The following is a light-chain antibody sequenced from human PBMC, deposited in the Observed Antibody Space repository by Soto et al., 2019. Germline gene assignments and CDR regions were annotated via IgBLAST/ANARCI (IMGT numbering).Light chain of an antibody. CDR3: GTWDSSLSAVV. CDR2: DNN. V-gene: IGLV1-51*01. CDR1: SSNIGNNY. Sequence: QSVLTQPPSVSAAPGQKVTISFSGSSSNIGNNYVSWYQQLPGTAPKLLIYDNNKRPSGIPDRFSGSKSGTSATLGITGLQTGDEADYYCGTWDSSLSAVVFGGGTKMTV. J-gene: IGLJ2*01.